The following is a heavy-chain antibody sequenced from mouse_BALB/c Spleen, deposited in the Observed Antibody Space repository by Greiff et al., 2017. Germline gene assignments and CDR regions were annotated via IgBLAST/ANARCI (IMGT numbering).Heavy chain of an antibody. CDR1: GFTFSSYT. V-gene: IGHV5-12-2*01. CDR2: ISNGGGST. J-gene: IGHJ3*01. D-gene: IGHD1-1*01. Sequence: EVQVVESGGGLVQPGGSLKLSCAASGFTFSSYTMSWVRQTPEKRLEWVAYISNGGGSTYYPDTVKGRFTISRDNAKNTLYLQMSSLKSEDTAMYYCARGNYGSSPFAYWGQGTLVTVSA. CDR3: ARGNYGSSPFAY.